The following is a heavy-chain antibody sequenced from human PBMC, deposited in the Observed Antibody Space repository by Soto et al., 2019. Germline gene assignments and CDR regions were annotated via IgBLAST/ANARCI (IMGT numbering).Heavy chain of an antibody. CDR1: GYIFVNFG. J-gene: IGHJ6*02. V-gene: IGHV1-18*01. Sequence: QVQLVQSGDEVKKPGASVKVSCKASGYIFVNFGIAWVRQAPGHGLEWMGWISPYTGNTHSATKVQGRLTMTTDTSTSTAYMDLGSLTSHDTAVYYCVMVDNYVTPTPQDVWGQGTTVTVSS. CDR3: VMVDNYVTPTPQDV. CDR2: ISPYTGNT. D-gene: IGHD3-16*01.